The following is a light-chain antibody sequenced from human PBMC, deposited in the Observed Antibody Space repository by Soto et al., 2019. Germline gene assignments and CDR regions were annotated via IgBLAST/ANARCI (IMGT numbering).Light chain of an antibody. CDR2: DVT. J-gene: IGLJ2*01. Sequence: QSVLTQPPSASGSPGQSVTISCTGTFSDLGTYDYVSWYQQHPGKAPKLIIYDVTERPSGVPDRFSGFKSGNTASLTISGLQTEDEAYYYCSSYACSGEVFGGGTKVTVL. CDR1: FSDLGTYDY. V-gene: IGLV2-8*01. CDR3: SSYACSGEV.